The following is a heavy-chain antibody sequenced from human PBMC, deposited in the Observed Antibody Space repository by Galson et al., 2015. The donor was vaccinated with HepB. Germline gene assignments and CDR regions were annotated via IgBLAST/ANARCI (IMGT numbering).Heavy chain of an antibody. CDR2: ISSSSFTT. D-gene: IGHD3-16*01. V-gene: IGHV3-48*04. CDR3: ARDLYYDYVWGSNSWGYYGMDV. CDR1: GFTFSSYR. Sequence: SLRLSCAASGFTFSSYRMNWVRQAPGKGLEWVSYISSSSFTTYYADSVKGRFTISRDNAKNSLFLQMNSLRAEDTAVYYCARDLYYDYVWGSNSWGYYGMDVWGQGTTVTVSS. J-gene: IGHJ6*02.